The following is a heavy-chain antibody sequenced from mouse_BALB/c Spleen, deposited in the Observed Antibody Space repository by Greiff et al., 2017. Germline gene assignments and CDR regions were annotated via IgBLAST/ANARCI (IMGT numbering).Heavy chain of an antibody. V-gene: IGHV3-8*02. D-gene: IGHD1-1*01. CDR1: GDSITSGY. CDR3: ARYYGSSHYYAMDY. J-gene: IGHJ4*01. CDR2: ISYSGST. Sequence: ESGPSLVKPSQTLSLTCSVTGDSITSGYWNWIRKFPGNKLEYMGYISYSGSTYYNPSLKSRISITRDTSKNQYYLQLNSVTTEDTATYYCARYYGSSHYYAMDYWGQGTSVTVSS.